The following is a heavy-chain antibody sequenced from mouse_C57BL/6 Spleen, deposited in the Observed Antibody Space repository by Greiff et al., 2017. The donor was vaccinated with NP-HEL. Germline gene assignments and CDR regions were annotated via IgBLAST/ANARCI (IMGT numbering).Heavy chain of an antibody. CDR2: IYPGSGST. V-gene: IGHV1-55*01. J-gene: IGHJ4*01. D-gene: IGHD2-4*01. CDR3: ARLGYDYDDAMDY. Sequence: QVQLQQPGAELVKPGASVKMSCKASGYTFTSYWITWVKQRPGQGLEWIGDIYPGSGSTNYNEKFKSKATLTVDTSSSTAYMQLSSLTSEDSAVYYCARLGYDYDDAMDYWGQGTSVTVSS. CDR1: GYTFTSYW.